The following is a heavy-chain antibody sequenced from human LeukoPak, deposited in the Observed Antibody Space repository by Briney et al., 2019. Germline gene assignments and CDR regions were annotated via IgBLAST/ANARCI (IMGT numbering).Heavy chain of an antibody. Sequence: GGSLRLSCVVSGYIFSTNMMTWVRQAPGKGLEWVATILPAGKESYRVESVKGRFTVSRDNAKNLLFLQMNSLRDDDTAVYYCMSAHGYWGQGTLVTVSS. CDR1: GYIFSTNM. J-gene: IGHJ4*02. V-gene: IGHV3-7*01. CDR2: ILPAGKES. D-gene: IGHD2-2*03. CDR3: MSAHGY.